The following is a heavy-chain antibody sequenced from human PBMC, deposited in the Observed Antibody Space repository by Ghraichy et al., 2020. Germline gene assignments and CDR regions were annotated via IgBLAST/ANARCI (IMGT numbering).Heavy chain of an antibody. CDR1: GFTFSSYW. CDR3: ARDWVGYGSGRGAFDI. D-gene: IGHD3-10*01. J-gene: IGHJ3*02. Sequence: GGSLRLSCAASGFTFSSYWMSWVRQAPGKGLEWVANIKQDGSEKYYVDSVKGRFTISRDNAKNSLYLQMNSLRAEDTAVYYCARDWVGYGSGRGAFDIWGQGPMVTVSS. V-gene: IGHV3-7*03. CDR2: IKQDGSEK.